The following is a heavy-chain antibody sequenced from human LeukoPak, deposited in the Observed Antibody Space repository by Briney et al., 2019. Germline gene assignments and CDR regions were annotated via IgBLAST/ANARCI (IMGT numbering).Heavy chain of an antibody. CDR2: INPKGGGT. J-gene: IGHJ6*03. D-gene: IGHD6-25*01. V-gene: IGHV1-2*02. CDR1: GYTFTGYY. Sequence: ASVKVSCKTSGYTFTGYYFHWVRQAPGQGLEWMGWINPKGGGTNYVQKFQGRVTMTRDTSIKTAYMELSRLKSDDTAVYYCATTSAGSPDYYYYFMDVWGKGTTVTISS. CDR3: ATTSAGSPDYYYYFMDV.